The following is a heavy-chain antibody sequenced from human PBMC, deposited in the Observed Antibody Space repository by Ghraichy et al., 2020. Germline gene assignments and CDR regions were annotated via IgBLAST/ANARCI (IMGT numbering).Heavy chain of an antibody. CDR2: INHSGST. V-gene: IGHV4-34*01. D-gene: IGHD2-15*01. J-gene: IGHJ4*02. Sequence: SETLSLTCAVYGGSFSGYYWSWIRQPPGKGLEWIGEINHSGSTNYNPSLKSRVTISVDTSKNQFSLKLSSVTAADTAVYYCARGGGYLFRVVARNDYWGQGTLVTVSS. CDR1: GGSFSGYY. CDR3: ARGGGYLFRVVARNDY.